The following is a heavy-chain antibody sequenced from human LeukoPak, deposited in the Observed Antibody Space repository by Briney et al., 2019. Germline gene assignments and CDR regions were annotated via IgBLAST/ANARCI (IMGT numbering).Heavy chain of an antibody. D-gene: IGHD3-3*01. J-gene: IGHJ5*02. V-gene: IGHV1-2*02. Sequence: ASVKVSCKATVYTLTGYYMHWVRPAPAQGVEWMGWINHNSGGTNYAQKFQGRVTMTRDKSISTAYMELSRLRSDDTAVYYCARDWSRVNDGWDWFDPWGQGTLVTVSS. CDR2: INHNSGGT. CDR1: VYTLTGYY. CDR3: ARDWSRVNDGWDWFDP.